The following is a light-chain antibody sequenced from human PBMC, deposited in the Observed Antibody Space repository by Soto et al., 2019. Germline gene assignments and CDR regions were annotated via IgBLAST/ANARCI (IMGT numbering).Light chain of an antibody. V-gene: IGKV3-15*01. CDR3: HQYNHLLWT. CDR1: QSVSRN. J-gene: IGKJ1*01. CDR2: DAS. Sequence: EIVMTQSPATLSVSPGERATLSCRASQSVSRNVAWYQQKPGQAPRLLIHDASTRATGISVRFSGSVSGTELTLTFSSLQSDDFALYYCHQYNHLLWTFRQGTNVEIK.